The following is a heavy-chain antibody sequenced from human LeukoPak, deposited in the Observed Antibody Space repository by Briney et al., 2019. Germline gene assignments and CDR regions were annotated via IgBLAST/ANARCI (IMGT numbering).Heavy chain of an antibody. V-gene: IGHV4-4*07. CDR3: ARGTGNYYYYYMDV. CDR2: IYTSGST. CDR1: GGSISSYY. D-gene: IGHD1-1*01. J-gene: IGHJ6*03. Sequence: SETLSLTCTVSGGSISSYYWSWIRQPAGKGLEWIGRIYTSGSTYYNPSLKSRVTMSVDTSKNQFSLKLSSVTAADTAVYYCARGTGNYYYYYMDVWGKGTTVTVSS.